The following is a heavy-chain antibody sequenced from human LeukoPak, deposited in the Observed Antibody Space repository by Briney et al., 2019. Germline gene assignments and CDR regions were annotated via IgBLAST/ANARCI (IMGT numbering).Heavy chain of an antibody. CDR2: ISYDGSNK. CDR3: ARGDYAYRAYFDY. V-gene: IGHV3-30-3*01. CDR1: GFTFSSYA. J-gene: IGHJ4*02. Sequence: GSLRLSCAASGFTFSSYAMHWVRQAPGKGLEWVAVISYDGSNKYYADSVKGRFTISRDNSKNTLYLQMNSLRAEDTAVYYCARGDYAYRAYFDYWGQGTLVTVSS. D-gene: IGHD3-16*01.